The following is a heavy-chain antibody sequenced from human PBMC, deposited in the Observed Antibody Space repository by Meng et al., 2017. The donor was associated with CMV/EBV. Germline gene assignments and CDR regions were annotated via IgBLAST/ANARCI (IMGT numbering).Heavy chain of an antibody. D-gene: IGHD6-13*01. CDR3: AREEGSSWHGGNYYYGMDV. J-gene: IGHJ6*02. CDR1: GYTFTSYG. CDR2: ISAYNGNT. Sequence: ASVKVSCKASGYTFTSYGISWVRQAPGQGLEWMGWISAYNGNTNYAQKLQGRVTMTTDTSTSTAYMELRSLRSDDTAVYYCAREEGSSWHGGNYYYGMDVWGQGTTVTVSS. V-gene: IGHV1-18*01.